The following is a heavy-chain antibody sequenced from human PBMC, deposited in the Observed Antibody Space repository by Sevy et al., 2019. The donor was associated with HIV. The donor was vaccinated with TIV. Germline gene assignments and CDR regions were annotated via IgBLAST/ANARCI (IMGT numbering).Heavy chain of an antibody. CDR1: GLTSGAFA. CDR2: ISGSGGLT. J-gene: IGHJ5*02. V-gene: IGHV3-23*01. CDR3: AKPNWNFRADWFDT. Sequence: GGSLRLSCKVTGLTSGAFAMSWVRQTPGKGREWISSISGSGGLTHYADSVKGRFTISRDKSKGTVDLEMNSLRGDDTAVYYCAKPNWNFRADWFDTWGQGTLVTVSS. D-gene: IGHD1-7*01.